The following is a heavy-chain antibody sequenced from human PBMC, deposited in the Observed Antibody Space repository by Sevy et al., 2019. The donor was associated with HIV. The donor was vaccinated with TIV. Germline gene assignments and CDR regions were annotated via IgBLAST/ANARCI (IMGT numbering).Heavy chain of an antibody. CDR1: GASISSSGYY. CDR3: ACPKSTDGSGWNYFDS. V-gene: IGHV4-39*01. D-gene: IGHD6-19*01. CDR2: INFSGST. Sequence: SETLSLTCTVSGASISSSGYYWGWIRQPPGKGLEWIASINFSGSTFYNLSLKSRVTISANTSKKQFSLKLRSVTAADTSIYYCACPKSTDGSGWNYFDSLGQGTVVNVPS. J-gene: IGHJ4*02.